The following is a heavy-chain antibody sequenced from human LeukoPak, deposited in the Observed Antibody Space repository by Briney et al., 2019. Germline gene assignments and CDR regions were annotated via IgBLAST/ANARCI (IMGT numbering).Heavy chain of an antibody. D-gene: IGHD6-13*01. CDR1: GGSISSYY. V-gene: IGHV4-59*08. J-gene: IGHJ4*02. CDR2: IYYSGST. Sequence: SETLSLTCTGYGGSISSYYWSWIRQPPGKGLEWIGYIYYSGSTNYNPSLKSRVTISVNTSKNQFTLKLSSVTAADTAVYYCARVGVLDSSSWFFFDYWGQGTLVTVSS. CDR3: ARVGVLDSSSWFFFDY.